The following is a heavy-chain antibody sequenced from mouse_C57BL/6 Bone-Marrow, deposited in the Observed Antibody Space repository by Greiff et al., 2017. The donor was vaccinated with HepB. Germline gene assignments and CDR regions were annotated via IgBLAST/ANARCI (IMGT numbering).Heavy chain of an antibody. Sequence: QVQLQQSGAELARPGASVKLSCKASGYTFTSYGISWVKQRTGQGLELIGEIYPRSGNTYYNEKFKGKATLTADKSSSTAYMELRSLTSEDSAVYFCARGWLQFAYWGQGTLVTVSA. D-gene: IGHD2-3*01. CDR2: IYPRSGNT. J-gene: IGHJ3*01. CDR3: ARGWLQFAY. V-gene: IGHV1-81*01. CDR1: GYTFTSYG.